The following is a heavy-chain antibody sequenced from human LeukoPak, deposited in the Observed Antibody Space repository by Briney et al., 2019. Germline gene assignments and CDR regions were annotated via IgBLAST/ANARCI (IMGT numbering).Heavy chain of an antibody. CDR3: ARDDIEYSSSWYYFDY. CDR2: INPNSGGT. Sequence: ASVKVSCKASGYTFTGYYMHWVRQAPGQGLEWMGWINPNSGGTNYAQKFQGRVTMTRDTSISTAYMELSRLRSDDTAVYYCARDDIEYSSSWYYFDYWGQGTLVTVSS. J-gene: IGHJ4*02. D-gene: IGHD6-13*01. CDR1: GYTFTGYY. V-gene: IGHV1-2*02.